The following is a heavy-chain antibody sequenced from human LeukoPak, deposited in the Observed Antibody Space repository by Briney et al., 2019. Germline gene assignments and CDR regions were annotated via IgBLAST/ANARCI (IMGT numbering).Heavy chain of an antibody. D-gene: IGHD3-3*01. CDR1: GYTFTSYY. Sequence: GASVKVSCKXSGYTFTSYYMHWVRQAPGQGLEWMGIINPSGGSTSYAQKFQGRVTMTRDTSTSTVYTELSSLRSEDTAVYYCARDTIFGVVTWEGYYYYMDVWGKGTTVTVSS. V-gene: IGHV1-46*03. CDR3: ARDTIFGVVTWEGYYYYMDV. CDR2: INPSGGST. J-gene: IGHJ6*03.